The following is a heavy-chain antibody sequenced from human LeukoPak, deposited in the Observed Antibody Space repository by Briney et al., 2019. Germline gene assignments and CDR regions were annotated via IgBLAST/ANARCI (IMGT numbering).Heavy chain of an antibody. J-gene: IGHJ4*02. D-gene: IGHD5-18*01. V-gene: IGHV3-33*01. CDR1: GFTFSSYG. CDR3: ARDELPVDTAMALDY. CDR2: IWYDGSNK. Sequence: PGRSLRLSCAASGFTFSSYGMHWVRQAPGKRQERVAVIWYDGSNKHYADSVKGRFTISRDNSKNTLYLQMNSLRAEDTAVYYCARDELPVDTAMALDYWGQGTLVTVSS.